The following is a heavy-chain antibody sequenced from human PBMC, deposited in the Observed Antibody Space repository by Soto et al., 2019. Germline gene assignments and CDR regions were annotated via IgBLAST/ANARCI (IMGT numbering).Heavy chain of an antibody. CDR3: ARDHLSGSGIYYYYYYGMDV. CDR2: INPSGGST. J-gene: IGHJ6*02. V-gene: IGHV1-46*01. D-gene: IGHD1-26*01. CDR1: GYTFTSYY. Sequence: ASVKVSCKASGYTFTSYYMHWVRQAPGQGLEWMGIINPSGGSTSYAQKFQGRVTMTRDTSTSTVYMELSSLRSEDTAVYYCARDHLSGSGIYYYYYYGMDVWGQGTTVTVSS.